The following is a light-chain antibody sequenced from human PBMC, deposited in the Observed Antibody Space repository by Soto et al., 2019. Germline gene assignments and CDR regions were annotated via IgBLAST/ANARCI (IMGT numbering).Light chain of an antibody. V-gene: IGKV4-1*01. J-gene: IGKJ4*01. CDR3: QQYYTTPLT. Sequence: DIVMTQSPDSLAVSLGERATINCKSSQSVLYRSNNKNYLAWYQQKPGQPPKLLIYWASTRESGVPDRFSGSGSGTDFTLTISSLQAEDVAVYYCQQYYTTPLTFGGGTKVGIK. CDR1: QSVLYRSNNKNY. CDR2: WAS.